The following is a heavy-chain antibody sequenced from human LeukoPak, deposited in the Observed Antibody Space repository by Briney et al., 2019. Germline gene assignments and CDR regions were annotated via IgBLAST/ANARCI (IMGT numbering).Heavy chain of an antibody. D-gene: IGHD3-22*01. J-gene: IGHJ2*01. CDR2: IIISGSTI. CDR1: GFTFSDYY. V-gene: IGHV3-11*04. Sequence: GGSLRLSCAASGFTFSDYYMSWIRQAPGKGLEWVSYIIISGSTIYYADSVKGRFTISRDTAKNSLYLQMNSLRAEDTAIYYCARDFRYYDGGGTKRYFDLWGRGTLITVSS. CDR3: ARDFRYYDGGGTKRYFDL.